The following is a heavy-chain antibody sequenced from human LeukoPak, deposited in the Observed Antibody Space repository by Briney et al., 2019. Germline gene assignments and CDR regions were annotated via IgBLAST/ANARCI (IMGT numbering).Heavy chain of an antibody. CDR2: IYYSGST. Sequence: SETLSLTCTVSGGSISSYYWSWIRQPPGKGLEWIGYIYYSGSTNYNPSLKSRVTISVDTFKNQFSLKLSSVTAADTAVYYCAREGGYSGSYFDYWGQGTLVTVSS. CDR3: AREGGYSGSYFDY. V-gene: IGHV4-59*01. D-gene: IGHD1-26*01. CDR1: GGSISSYY. J-gene: IGHJ4*02.